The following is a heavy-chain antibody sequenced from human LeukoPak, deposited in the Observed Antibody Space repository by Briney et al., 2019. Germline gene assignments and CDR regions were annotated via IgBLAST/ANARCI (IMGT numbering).Heavy chain of an antibody. D-gene: IGHD4-23*01. V-gene: IGHV4-39*01. Sequence: SETLSLTCTVSGGSISSSSYYWGWIRQPPGKGLEWIGSIYYSGSTYYNPSLKSRVTISVDTSKNQFSLKLSSVTAADTAVYYCARGYGGNSGHYAFDIWGQGTTVTVSS. CDR2: IYYSGST. J-gene: IGHJ3*02. CDR3: ARGYGGNSGHYAFDI. CDR1: GGSISSSSYY.